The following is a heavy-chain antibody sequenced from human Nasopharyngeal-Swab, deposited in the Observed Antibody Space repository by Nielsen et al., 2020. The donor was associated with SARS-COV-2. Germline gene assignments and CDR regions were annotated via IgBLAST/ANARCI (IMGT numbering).Heavy chain of an antibody. V-gene: IGHV3-33*01. CDR1: GFTFSSYG. CDR2: IWYDGSNK. D-gene: IGHD6-13*01. CDR3: ARDYPYSSSWYPYYYYYYMDV. J-gene: IGHJ6*03. Sequence: GESLKISCAASGFTFSSYGMHWVRQAPGKGLEWVAVIWYDGSNKYYADSVKGRFTISRDNSKNTLYLQMNSLRAEDTAVYYCARDYPYSSSWYPYYYYYYMDVWGKGTTVTVSS.